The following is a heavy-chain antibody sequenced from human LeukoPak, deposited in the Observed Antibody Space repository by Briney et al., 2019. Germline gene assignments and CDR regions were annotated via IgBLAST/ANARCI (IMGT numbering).Heavy chain of an antibody. Sequence: ASVKVSCKASVYTFTSYGISLVRQAPGQGLEWMGWISAYNGNTNYAQKLQGRVTMTTDTSTSTAYMELRSLRSDDTAVYYCARHVPKTYSYHSSGFFFDYWGQGTLVTVSS. CDR1: VYTFTSYG. CDR3: ARHVPKTYSYHSSGFFFDY. D-gene: IGHD3-22*01. J-gene: IGHJ4*02. CDR2: ISAYNGNT. V-gene: IGHV1-18*01.